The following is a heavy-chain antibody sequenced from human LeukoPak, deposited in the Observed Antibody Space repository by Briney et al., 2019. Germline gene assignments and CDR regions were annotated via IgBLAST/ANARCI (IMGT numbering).Heavy chain of an antibody. CDR1: GGTFSSYA. D-gene: IGHD4-17*01. CDR2: IIPIFGTA. J-gene: IGHJ4*02. V-gene: IGHV1-69*13. Sequence: ASVKVSCKASGGTFSSYAISWVRQAPGQGLEWMGGIIPIFGTANYAQKFQGRVTITADESTSTAYMELSSLRSEDTAVYYCAREFFGDYGSYYFDYWGQGTLVTVSS. CDR3: AREFFGDYGSYYFDY.